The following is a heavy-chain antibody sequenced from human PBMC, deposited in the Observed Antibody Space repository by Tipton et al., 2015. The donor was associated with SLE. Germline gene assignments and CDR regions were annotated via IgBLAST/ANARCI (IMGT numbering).Heavy chain of an antibody. D-gene: IGHD3-3*01. V-gene: IGHV3-53*04. Sequence: LRLSCAASGFTVSSNYMSWVRQAPGKGLEWVSVIYAGGSTFYADSVKGRFTISRHSSKNTLYLQMNSLRPEDTAVYYCARESGVTIFGVAHMDVWGKGTTVTVSS. J-gene: IGHJ6*03. CDR3: ARESGVTIFGVAHMDV. CDR1: GFTVSSNY. CDR2: IYAGGST.